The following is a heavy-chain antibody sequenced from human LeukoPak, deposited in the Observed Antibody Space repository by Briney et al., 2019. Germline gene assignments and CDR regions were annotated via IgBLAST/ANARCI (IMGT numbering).Heavy chain of an antibody. D-gene: IGHD3-10*01. CDR3: AREMYYYGSGSYPNNYDGFDI. J-gene: IGHJ3*02. Sequence: SQTLSLTCTVSGGSISSGDYYWSWIRQPPGKGLEWIGYIYYSGSTYYNPSLKSRVTISVDTSNNQFSLKLKSVTAADTAVYYCAREMYYYGSGSYPNNYDGFDIWGQGTMVTVSS. CDR2: IYYSGST. V-gene: IGHV4-30-4*08. CDR1: GGSISSGDYY.